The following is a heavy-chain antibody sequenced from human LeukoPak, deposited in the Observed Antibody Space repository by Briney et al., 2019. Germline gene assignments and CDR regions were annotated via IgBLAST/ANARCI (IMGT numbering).Heavy chain of an antibody. V-gene: IGHV3-30*04. Sequence: PGGSLRLSCAASGFTFSSYAMHWVRQAPGKGREGVAVISYDGSNKYYADSVKGRFTISRDNSKNTLYLQMNSLRAEDTAVYYCARGADRWLQGGEDYWGQGTLVTVSS. CDR1: GFTFSSYA. CDR2: ISYDGSNK. D-gene: IGHD5-24*01. CDR3: ARGADRWLQGGEDY. J-gene: IGHJ4*02.